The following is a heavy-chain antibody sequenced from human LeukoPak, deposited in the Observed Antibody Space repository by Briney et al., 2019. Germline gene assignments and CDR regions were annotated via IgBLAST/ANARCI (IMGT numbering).Heavy chain of an antibody. CDR2: ISGSGGST. J-gene: IGHJ4*02. CDR1: GFSFRSYV. D-gene: IGHD1-26*01. CDR3: AKFGGSYFGYFDY. Sequence: GGSLRLSCAASGFSFRSYVMSWVRQAPGKGLEWVSTISGSGGSTYYADSVKGRFTISRDNSKNTLYLQMNSLRAEDTAVYYCAKFGGSYFGYFDYWGQGTLVTVSS. V-gene: IGHV3-23*01.